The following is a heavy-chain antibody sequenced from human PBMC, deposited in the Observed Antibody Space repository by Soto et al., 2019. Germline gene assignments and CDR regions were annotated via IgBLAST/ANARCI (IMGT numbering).Heavy chain of an antibody. Sequence: SETLSLTCTVSGGSVSSGSYYWSWIRQPPGKGLEWIGYIYYSGSTNYNPSLKSRVTISVDTSKNQFSLKLSSVTAADTAVYYCARAGSYYYDSSGYLDYWGQGTLVTVSS. J-gene: IGHJ4*02. D-gene: IGHD3-22*01. V-gene: IGHV4-61*01. CDR1: GGSVSSGSYY. CDR2: IYYSGST. CDR3: ARAGSYYYDSSGYLDY.